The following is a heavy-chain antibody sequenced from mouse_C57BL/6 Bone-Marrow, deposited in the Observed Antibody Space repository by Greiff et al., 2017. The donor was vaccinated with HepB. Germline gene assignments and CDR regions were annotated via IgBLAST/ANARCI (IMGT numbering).Heavy chain of an antibody. D-gene: IGHD2-5*01. CDR3: ARSGGYSNYGFAY. J-gene: IGHJ3*01. V-gene: IGHV1-55*01. CDR2: IYPGSGST. Sequence: VQLQQPGAELVKPGASVKMSCKASGYTFTSYWITWVKQRPGQGLEWIGDIYPGSGSTNYNEKFKSKATLTVDTSSSTAYMQLSSLTSEDSAVYCCARSGGYSNYGFAYWGHGTLVTVSA. CDR1: GYTFTSYW.